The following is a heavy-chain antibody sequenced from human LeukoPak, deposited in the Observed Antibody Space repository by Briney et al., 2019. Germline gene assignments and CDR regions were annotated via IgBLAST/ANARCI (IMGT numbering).Heavy chain of an antibody. J-gene: IGHJ4*02. D-gene: IGHD3-3*01. V-gene: IGHV1-24*01. Sequence: ASVKVSCKVSGYTLTELSMHWVRQAPGKGLEWMGGFDPEDGETIYAQKFQGRVTMTEDTSTDTAYMELSSLRSEDTAVYYCATRGITIFGVGPTLFDYWGQGTLVTVSS. CDR3: ATRGITIFGVGPTLFDY. CDR1: GYTLTELS. CDR2: FDPEDGET.